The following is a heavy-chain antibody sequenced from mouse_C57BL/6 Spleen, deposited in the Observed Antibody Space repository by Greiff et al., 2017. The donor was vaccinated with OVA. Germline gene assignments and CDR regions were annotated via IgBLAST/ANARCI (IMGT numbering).Heavy chain of an antibody. Sequence: VKLVESGPGLVAPSQSLSITCTVSGFSLTSYGVHWVRQPPGKGLEWLVVIWSDGSTTNNSALKSRLSIRKENSKSEVFLKMNSLQADDTAMYYWARQPIRYAMDYWGQGTSVTVSS. V-gene: IGHV2-6-1*01. CDR3: ARQPIRYAMDY. J-gene: IGHJ4*01. CDR1: GFSLTSYG. CDR2: IWSDGST.